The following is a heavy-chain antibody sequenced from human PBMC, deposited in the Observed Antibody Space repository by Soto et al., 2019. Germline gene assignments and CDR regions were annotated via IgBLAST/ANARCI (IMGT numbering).Heavy chain of an antibody. J-gene: IGHJ4*02. D-gene: IGHD1-26*01. Sequence: QVQLVQSGAEVKKPGASVKVSCKASGYTFTSYAIHWVRQAPGQRFEWMGWINADDGNTEISQKFQDRVTINRDTSASTAYMELRSLRSEDTAVYYCAKDQFSRQQVVATTTGLDSWGQGTLVTVSS. V-gene: IGHV1-3*01. CDR1: GYTFTSYA. CDR2: INADDGNT. CDR3: AKDQFSRQQVVATTTGLDS.